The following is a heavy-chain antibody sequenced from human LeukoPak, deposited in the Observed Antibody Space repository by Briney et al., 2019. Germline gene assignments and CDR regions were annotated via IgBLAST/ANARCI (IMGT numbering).Heavy chain of an antibody. CDR3: ARYFWGTQRYNCFDP. D-gene: IGHD3-3*01. J-gene: IGHJ5*02. CDR2: INHSGST. V-gene: IGHV4-34*01. CDR1: GGSFSGYY. Sequence: SETLSLTCAVYGGSFSGYYWSWIRQPPGKGLEWIEEINHSGSTNYNPSLKSRVTISVDTSKNLVSLKLRSVTAAATAVYFCARYFWGTQRYNCFDPWGRGTLVTVSS.